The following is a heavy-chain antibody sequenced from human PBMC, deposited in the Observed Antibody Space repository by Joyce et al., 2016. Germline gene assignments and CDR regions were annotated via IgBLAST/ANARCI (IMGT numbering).Heavy chain of an antibody. CDR3: ARGGLRRGSGHKELSEIDY. Sequence: QVHLMQSGAEVTKPGASVKVSCKASGYGFINYYIHWVRQAPGQGLEWMGWINPDSGVTSLAQKFQGWVTMTRDTSITTAYMELTSLKSDDTAVYYCARGGLRRGSGHKELSEIDYWGQGTLVTVSS. CDR2: INPDSGVT. CDR1: GYGFINYY. V-gene: IGHV1-2*04. D-gene: IGHD6-19*01. J-gene: IGHJ4*02.